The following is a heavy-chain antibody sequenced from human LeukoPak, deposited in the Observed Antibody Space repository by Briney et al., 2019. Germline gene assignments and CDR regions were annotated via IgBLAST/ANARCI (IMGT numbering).Heavy chain of an antibody. Sequence: GGSLRLSCAASGFTFSAYWMTWVRQAPGKGLEWVAHIKQDGSEMYYVDSVKGRFSISRDDAKKSLFLQMNSLRAEDTAVYYCARYYDSSASNDAFDIWGQGTMVTVSS. CDR1: GFTFSAYW. CDR3: ARYYDSSASNDAFDI. D-gene: IGHD3-22*01. J-gene: IGHJ3*02. CDR2: IKQDGSEM. V-gene: IGHV3-7*01.